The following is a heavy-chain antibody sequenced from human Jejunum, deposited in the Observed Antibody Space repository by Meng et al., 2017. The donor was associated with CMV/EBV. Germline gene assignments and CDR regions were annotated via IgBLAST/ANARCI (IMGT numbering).Heavy chain of an antibody. CDR1: GYTFTSYG. D-gene: IGHD2-2*01. CDR3: ARDVVVPAALTVRIDY. CDR2: ISAYNGNT. Sequence: QVQLVQSGAGVKKPGASVKVSCKASGYTFTSYGISWVRQAPGQGLEWMGWISAYNGNTNYAQKLQGRVTMTTDTSTSTAYMELRSLRSEDTAVYYCARDVVVPAALTVRIDYWGQGTLGTVSS. V-gene: IGHV1-18*01. J-gene: IGHJ4*02.